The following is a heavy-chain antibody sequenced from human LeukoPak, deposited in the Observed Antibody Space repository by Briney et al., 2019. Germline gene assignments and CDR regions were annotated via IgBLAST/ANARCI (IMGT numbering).Heavy chain of an antibody. CDR1: GGSISSSSYY. CDR2: IYYSGST. J-gene: IGHJ4*02. V-gene: IGHV4-39*01. Sequence: KPSETLSLTCTVSGGSISSSSYYWGWIRQPPGQGLEWIGSIYYSGSTYYNPSLKSRVTISVDTSKNQFSLKLSSVTDTDTAVYYCARGGRGIYVNIVATIYPSHFDYWGQGTLVTVSS. CDR3: ARGGRGIYVNIVATIYPSHFDY. D-gene: IGHD5-12*01.